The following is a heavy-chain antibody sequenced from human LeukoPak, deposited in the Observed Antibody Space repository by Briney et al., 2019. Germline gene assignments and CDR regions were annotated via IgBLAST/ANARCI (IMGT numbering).Heavy chain of an antibody. J-gene: IGHJ6*03. V-gene: IGHV3-21*01. CDR3: ARVAAGAETHTLRYHYMDV. CDR2: ISSTSTYI. Sequence: PGGSLRLSCAASGFTFSIYSLTWVRQAPGKGLEWVSSISSTSTYIYYADSVKGRFTISRDNAQNSLYLQMNSLRAEDTAVYSCARVAAGAETHTLRYHYMDVWGKGTTVTVSS. D-gene: IGHD6-13*01. CDR1: GFTFSIYS.